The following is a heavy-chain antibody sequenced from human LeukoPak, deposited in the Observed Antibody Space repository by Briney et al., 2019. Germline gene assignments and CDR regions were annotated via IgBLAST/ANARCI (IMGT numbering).Heavy chain of an antibody. Sequence: GGSLRLSCAASGFTFSSYWMYWIRQAPGKGLVWVARIKSDGSSTSYADSVKGRFTISRDNAKNTLYLQMNSLRAEDTAVYYCTSLYGGAFDIWGQGTMVTVSS. J-gene: IGHJ3*02. CDR2: IKSDGSST. V-gene: IGHV3-74*01. CDR3: TSLYGGAFDI. CDR1: GFTFSSYW. D-gene: IGHD4/OR15-4a*01.